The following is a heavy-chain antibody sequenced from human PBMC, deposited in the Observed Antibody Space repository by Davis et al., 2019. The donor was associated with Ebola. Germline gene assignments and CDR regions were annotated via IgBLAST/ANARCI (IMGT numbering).Heavy chain of an antibody. CDR3: ARGSDGGNSADS. D-gene: IGHD4-23*01. J-gene: IGHJ4*02. V-gene: IGHV4-34*01. CDR2: INHSGST. Sequence: SETLSLTCAVYGGSFSGYYWSWIRQPPGKGLEWIGEINHSGSTNYNPSLKTRVTMSVDTSKNQFSLKLSSVTAADTAVYYCARGSDGGNSADSWGQGTLVTVSS. CDR1: GGSFSGYY.